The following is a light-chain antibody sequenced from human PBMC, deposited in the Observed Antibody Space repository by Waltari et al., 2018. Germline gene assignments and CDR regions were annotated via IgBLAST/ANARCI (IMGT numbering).Light chain of an antibody. CDR2: GAS. CDR3: QQYDISPLT. Sequence: EIVLTQSPGTLSLSPGERATLSCRASQTVRTTYLAWYQQKPGRAPTLLTYGASSRATGIPDRFSGSGSGTDFSLTISSLEPEDFAVYYCQQYDISPLTFGGGTKVEIK. J-gene: IGKJ4*01. V-gene: IGKV3-20*01. CDR1: QTVRTTY.